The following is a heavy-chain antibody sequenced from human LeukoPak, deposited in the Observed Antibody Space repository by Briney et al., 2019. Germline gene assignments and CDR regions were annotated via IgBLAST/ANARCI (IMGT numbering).Heavy chain of an antibody. CDR3: ATLRGASTAVFDS. D-gene: IGHD2-21*02. J-gene: IGHJ4*02. CDR1: GDSINIEY. V-gene: IGHV4-4*09. CDR2: IHHSGSGT. Sequence: PSETLSLTCTVSGDSINIEYWSWIRQPPGKGLEWVGYIHHSGSGTNYSPSLKSRLTISADTSKRQISLKLSSVTAADTALYYCATLRGASTAVFDSWGQGILVTVSS.